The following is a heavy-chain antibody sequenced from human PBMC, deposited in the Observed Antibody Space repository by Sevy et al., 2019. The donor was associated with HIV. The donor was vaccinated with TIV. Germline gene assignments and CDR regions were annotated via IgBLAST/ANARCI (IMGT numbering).Heavy chain of an antibody. CDR2: ITSSCSYI. CDR3: ARETRSSWYHFDY. V-gene: IGHV3-21*01. Sequence: GGSLRLSCAASGFTFSNYSMNWVRQAPGKGLEWVSSITSSCSYISYADSMKGRFTISRDNAKNSLYLQMISLRAEDTAVYYCARETRSSWYHFDYWGQGTLVTVSS. J-gene: IGHJ4*02. CDR1: GFTFSNYS. D-gene: IGHD6-13*01.